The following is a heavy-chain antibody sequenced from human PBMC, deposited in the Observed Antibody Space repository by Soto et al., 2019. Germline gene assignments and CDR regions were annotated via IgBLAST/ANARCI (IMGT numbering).Heavy chain of an antibody. D-gene: IGHD2-2*01. CDR1: GFTFSNAW. CDR3: TTDPRSTFIVVVPAAMGPDDAFDI. V-gene: IGHV3-15*01. CDR2: IKSKTDGGTT. J-gene: IGHJ3*02. Sequence: PGGSLRLSCAASGFTFSNAWMSWVRQAPGKGLEWVGRIKSKTDGGTTDYAAPVKGRFTISRDDSKNTLYLQMNSLKTEDTAVYYCTTDPRSTFIVVVPAAMGPDDAFDIWGQGTMVTVSS.